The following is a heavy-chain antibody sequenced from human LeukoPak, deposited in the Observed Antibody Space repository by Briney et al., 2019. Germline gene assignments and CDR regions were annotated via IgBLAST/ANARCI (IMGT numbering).Heavy chain of an antibody. CDR1: GFTFDDYA. CDR3: AKEHSYGSGSYVDY. D-gene: IGHD3-10*01. Sequence: GGSLRLSCAASGFTFDDYAMHWVRQAPGKGLEWVSLISWDGGSTYYADSVKGRFTISRDNSKNSLYLQMNSLRAEDTALYYCAKEHSYGSGSYVDYWGQGALVTVSS. CDR2: ISWDGGST. V-gene: IGHV3-43D*03. J-gene: IGHJ4*02.